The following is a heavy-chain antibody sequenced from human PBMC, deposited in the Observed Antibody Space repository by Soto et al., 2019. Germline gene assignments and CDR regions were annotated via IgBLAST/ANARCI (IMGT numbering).Heavy chain of an antibody. D-gene: IGHD2-21*02. V-gene: IGHV2-5*02. CDR2: IYWDDDK. CDR1: GFSLSTTGVG. J-gene: IGHJ6*02. Sequence: GPTLVNPTQTLTLTCTFSGFSLSTTGVGVGWIRQPPGKALEWLALIYWDDDKRYNPSLNSRLTITKDTPKNQVVLAMTNMDPVDTATYYCVQSRCGGDCLQSYSSHPYYGLDVWGQGTTVTVSS. CDR3: VQSRCGGDCLQSYSSHPYYGLDV.